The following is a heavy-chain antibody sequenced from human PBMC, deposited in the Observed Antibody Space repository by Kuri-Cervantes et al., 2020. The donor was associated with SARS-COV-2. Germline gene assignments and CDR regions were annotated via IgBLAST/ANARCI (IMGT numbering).Heavy chain of an antibody. D-gene: IGHD3/OR15-3a*01. CDR3: ARGYDFWNGYYDY. J-gene: IGHJ4*02. Sequence: GESLKISCAGSGFTFSGHSMNWVRQAPGKGLEWVSSINSVSSYVYYADSVKGRFTISRDNAKNSLYLQMNSLRPEDTAVYYCARGYDFWNGYYDYWGQGTLVTVSS. CDR2: INSVSSYV. CDR1: GFTFSGHS. V-gene: IGHV3-21*04.